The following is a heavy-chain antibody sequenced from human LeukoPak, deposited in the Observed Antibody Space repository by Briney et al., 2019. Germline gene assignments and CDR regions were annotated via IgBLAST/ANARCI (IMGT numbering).Heavy chain of an antibody. Sequence: GGSLRLSCAASGFTFSDYYMSWIRQAPGKGLEWVSYISSSGSTIYYADSVKGRFTISRDNAKNSLYLQMNSLRAEDTAVYYCARDRKRWLQLGWFDPWGQGTLVTVSS. D-gene: IGHD5-24*01. V-gene: IGHV3-11*04. CDR2: ISSSGSTI. CDR3: ARDRKRWLQLGWFDP. J-gene: IGHJ5*02. CDR1: GFTFSDYY.